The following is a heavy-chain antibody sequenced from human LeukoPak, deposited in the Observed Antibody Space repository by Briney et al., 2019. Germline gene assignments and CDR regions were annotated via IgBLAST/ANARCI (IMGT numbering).Heavy chain of an antibody. D-gene: IGHD3-10*01. V-gene: IGHV3-23*01. Sequence: GGSLRLSCAASGFTFSSYAMSWVRQAPGKGLEWVSAISGSGGSTYYADSVRGRFTISRDNSKNTLYLRMNSLRAEDTAVYYCAKDQGWFGELRKYYFDYWGQGTLVTVSS. CDR2: ISGSGGST. CDR1: GFTFSSYA. CDR3: AKDQGWFGELRKYYFDY. J-gene: IGHJ4*02.